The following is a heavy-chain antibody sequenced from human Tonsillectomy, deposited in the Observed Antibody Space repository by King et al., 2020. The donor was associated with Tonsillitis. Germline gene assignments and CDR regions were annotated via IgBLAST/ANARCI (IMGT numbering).Heavy chain of an antibody. D-gene: IGHD4-17*01. CDR2: ISSSTSYT. J-gene: IGHJ4*02. CDR1: GFTFTTYS. Sequence: VQLVESGGGLVKPGGSLRLSCAASGFTFTTYSMNWVRQAPGKGLEWVSSISSSTSYTYYADSVKGRFTISRDNAKNSLYLQMDSLRAEDTAVYYCARDQYGDYTFDYWGQGTLVTVSS. V-gene: IGHV3-21*01. CDR3: ARDQYGDYTFDY.